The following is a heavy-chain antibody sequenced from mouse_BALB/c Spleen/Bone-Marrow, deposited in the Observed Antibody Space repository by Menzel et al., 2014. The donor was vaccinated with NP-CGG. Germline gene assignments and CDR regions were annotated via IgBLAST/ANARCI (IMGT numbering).Heavy chain of an antibody. CDR3: ASYRYGWYFDV. V-gene: IGHV14-3*02. CDR1: GFNIKDTY. J-gene: IGHJ1*01. D-gene: IGHD2-14*01. Sequence: DVKLQESGAELVKPGASVKLSCTAPGFNIKDTYMHWVKQRPEQGLEWIGRIDPANGNTKYDPKFQGKATITADTSSNTAYLQLSSLTSEDTAVYYCASYRYGWYFDVWGAGTTVTVSS. CDR2: IDPANGNT.